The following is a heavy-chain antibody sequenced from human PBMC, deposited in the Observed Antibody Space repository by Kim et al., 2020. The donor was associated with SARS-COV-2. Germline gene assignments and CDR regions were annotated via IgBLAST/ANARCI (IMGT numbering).Heavy chain of an antibody. J-gene: IGHJ4*02. V-gene: IGHV1-69*04. D-gene: IGHD3-10*01. Sequence: SYTQKCQDGVTINADKSTSTANMELSSLGTEDTAVYYCARVGGSGSSFDYWGQGTLVTVSS. CDR3: ARVGGSGSSFDY.